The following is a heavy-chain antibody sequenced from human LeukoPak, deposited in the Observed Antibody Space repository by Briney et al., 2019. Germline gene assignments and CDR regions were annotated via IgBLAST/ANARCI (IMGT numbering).Heavy chain of an antibody. V-gene: IGHV3-21*01. Sequence: PGGSLRLSCAGSGFTLRSYGMNWVRQAPGKGLEWVSYISTSSYYTYYADPVKGRFTISRDDAKNSLYLQMDSLRAEDTAIYYCARDASGSSTGLLDSWGQGTLVTVSS. J-gene: IGHJ4*02. D-gene: IGHD1-26*01. CDR2: ISTSSYYT. CDR1: GFTLRSYG. CDR3: ARDASGSSTGLLDS.